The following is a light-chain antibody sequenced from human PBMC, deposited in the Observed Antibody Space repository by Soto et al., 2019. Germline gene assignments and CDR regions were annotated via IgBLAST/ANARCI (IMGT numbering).Light chain of an antibody. CDR1: QSVSSY. V-gene: IGKV3-11*01. J-gene: IGKJ1*01. CDR3: QQRSNWPPT. Sequence: EILLTQSPATLSLSPGERATLSCRASQSVSSYLACYRQKPGQAPRLLIYDASNRATGIPARFIGSGSGTDFTLTISSLEREDFAVYYCQQRSNWPPTFGQGTKVDIK. CDR2: DAS.